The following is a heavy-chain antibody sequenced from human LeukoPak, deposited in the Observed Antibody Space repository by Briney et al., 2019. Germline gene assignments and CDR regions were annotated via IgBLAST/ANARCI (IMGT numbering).Heavy chain of an antibody. CDR2: IYYSGST. CDR3: ASYYYDSSGFCY. D-gene: IGHD3-22*01. Sequence: SETLSLTCTVSGGSISSYYLSWIRQPPGKGLEWIGYIYYSGSTNYNPSLKSRVTISVDTSKNQFSLKLSSVTAADTAVYYCASYYYDSSGFCYWGQGTLVTVSS. CDR1: GGSISSYY. V-gene: IGHV4-59*01. J-gene: IGHJ4*02.